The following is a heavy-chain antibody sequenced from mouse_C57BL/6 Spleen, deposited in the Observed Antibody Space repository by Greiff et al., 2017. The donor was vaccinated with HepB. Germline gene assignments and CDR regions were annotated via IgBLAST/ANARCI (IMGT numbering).Heavy chain of an antibody. CDR3: ARWDWDPY. D-gene: IGHD4-1*01. V-gene: IGHV1-26*01. Sequence: VQLKQSGPEPVKPGASVKISCKASGYTFTDYYMNWVKQSHGKSLEWIGDINPNNGGTSYNQKFKGKATLTVDKSSSTAYMELRSLTSEDSAVYYCARWDWDPYWGQGTLVTVSA. CDR2: INPNNGGT. CDR1: GYTFTDYY. J-gene: IGHJ3*01.